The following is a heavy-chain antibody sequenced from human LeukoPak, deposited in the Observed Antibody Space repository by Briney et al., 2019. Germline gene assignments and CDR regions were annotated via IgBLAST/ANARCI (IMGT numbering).Heavy chain of an antibody. J-gene: IGHJ4*02. CDR1: GGSISSSSYY. D-gene: IGHD6-19*01. CDR3: ARVPAVAGSMYFDY. Sequence: SETLSLTCTVSGGSISSSSYYWGWIRQPPGKGLEWIGSIYYSGSTYHNPSLKSRVTISVDTSKNQFSLKLSSVTAADTAVYYCARVPAVAGSMYFDYWGQGTLVTVSS. V-gene: IGHV4-39*07. CDR2: IYYSGST.